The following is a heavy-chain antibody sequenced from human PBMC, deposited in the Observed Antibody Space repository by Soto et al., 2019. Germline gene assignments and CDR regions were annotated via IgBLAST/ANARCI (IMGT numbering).Heavy chain of an antibody. Sequence: ASVTVSCKAAGYTWTSYAMRWVRQDPGQRLEWMGWINAGNGNTKYSQKFQGRVTITRDTSASTAYMELSSLRSEDTAIYYCTKSLAVGGPYDAFAIWGQGTMVTVSS. CDR3: TKSLAVGGPYDAFAI. CDR1: GYTWTSYA. D-gene: IGHD6-19*01. J-gene: IGHJ3*02. V-gene: IGHV1-3*01. CDR2: INAGNGNT.